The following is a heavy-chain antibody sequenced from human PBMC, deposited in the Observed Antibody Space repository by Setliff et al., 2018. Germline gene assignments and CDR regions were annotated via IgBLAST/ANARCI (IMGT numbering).Heavy chain of an antibody. Sequence: GASVKVSCKASGYTFNNYGVAWVRQAPGQGLDWMGWVTIYNGNTKYAQNLQGRLTLSTDRSTSTVYMELGSLTTDDTAIYYCARVESMVRGKNILRHFDYWGQGTQVT. D-gene: IGHD3-10*01. CDR3: ARVESMVRGKNILRHFDY. CDR2: VTIYNGNT. CDR1: GYTFNNYG. J-gene: IGHJ4*02. V-gene: IGHV1-18*01.